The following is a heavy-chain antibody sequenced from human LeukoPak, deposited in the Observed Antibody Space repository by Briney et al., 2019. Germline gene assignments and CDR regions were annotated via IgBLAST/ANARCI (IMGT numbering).Heavy chain of an antibody. D-gene: IGHD6-13*01. CDR3: ARVSSSMWFDP. Sequence: ASVKVSCKASGYTFTSYGISWVRQAPGQGLEWMGWISAYNGNTNYAQKLQGRVTMTRDTSTSTVYMELSSLRSEDTAVYYCARVSSSMWFDPWGQGTLVTVSS. J-gene: IGHJ5*02. V-gene: IGHV1-18*01. CDR1: GYTFTSYG. CDR2: ISAYNGNT.